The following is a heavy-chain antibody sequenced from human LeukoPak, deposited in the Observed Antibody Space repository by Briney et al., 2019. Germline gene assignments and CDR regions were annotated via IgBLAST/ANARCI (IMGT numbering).Heavy chain of an antibody. D-gene: IGHD6-13*01. CDR3: ARGIAAAGTFNYFDY. J-gene: IGHJ4*02. CDR1: GGSISRGSYY. Sequence: SETLSLTCTVSGGSISRGSYYWSWIRQPAGKGLEWIGRIYTSGSTNYNPSLNSRVTISLDTSKNQFSLKLSSVTAADTAVYYCARGIAAAGTFNYFDYWGQGTLVTVSS. CDR2: IYTSGST. V-gene: IGHV4-61*02.